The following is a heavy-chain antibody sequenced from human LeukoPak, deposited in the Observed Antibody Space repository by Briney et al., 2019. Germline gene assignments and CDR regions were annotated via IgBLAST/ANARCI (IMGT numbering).Heavy chain of an antibody. J-gene: IGHJ4*02. CDR1: GYTFTSYG. Sequence: GASVKVSCKASGYTFTSYGISWVRQAPGQGLEWMGWISAYNGNTNYAQKFQGRVTMTRDTSTSTVYMELSSLRSEDTAVYYCARDRYRLLSSYYFDYWGQGTLVTVSS. D-gene: IGHD3-10*02. CDR2: ISAYNGNT. CDR3: ARDRYRLLSSYYFDY. V-gene: IGHV1-18*01.